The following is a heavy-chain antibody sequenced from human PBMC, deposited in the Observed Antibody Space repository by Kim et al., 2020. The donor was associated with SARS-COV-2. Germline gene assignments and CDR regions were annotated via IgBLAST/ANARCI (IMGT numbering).Heavy chain of an antibody. D-gene: IGHD1-26*01. J-gene: IGHJ3*02. V-gene: IGHV4-59*01. CDR3: AREKQWELGAFDI. CDR1: GGSISSYY. Sequence: SETLSLTCTVSGGSISSYYWSWIRQPPGKGLEWIGYIYYSGSTNYNPSLKSRVTISVDTSKNQFSLKLSSVTAADTAVYYCAREKQWELGAFDIWGQGTMVTVSS. CDR2: IYYSGST.